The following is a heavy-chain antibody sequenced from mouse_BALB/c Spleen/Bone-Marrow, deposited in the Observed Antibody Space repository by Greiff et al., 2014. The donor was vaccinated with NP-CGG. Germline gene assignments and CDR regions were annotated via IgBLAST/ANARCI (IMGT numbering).Heavy chain of an antibody. Sequence: QVQLKESGPGLVAPSQSLSITCTVSGFSLTSYGVHWVRQPPGKGLEWLGVIWAGGSTNYISALMSRLSISKDNSKSQVFLKMNSLQTDDTAMYYCARVYLWYFDVWGAGTTVTVSS. CDR2: IWAGGST. J-gene: IGHJ1*01. CDR3: ARVYLWYFDV. V-gene: IGHV2-9*02. D-gene: IGHD2-3*01. CDR1: GFSLTSYG.